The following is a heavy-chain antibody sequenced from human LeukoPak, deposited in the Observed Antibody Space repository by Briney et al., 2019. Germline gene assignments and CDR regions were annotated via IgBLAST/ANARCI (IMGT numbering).Heavy chain of an antibody. V-gene: IGHV3-30*04. Sequence: GRSLRLSCAASGFSFSGYAMHWVRQAPGKGLEWVAVISYDGSDKYYADSVKGRFTISRDNSKNTLYLQMNSLRTEDTALYYCARPYGDLTLLRRAKFFDYWGQGTLVTVSS. CDR1: GFSFSGYA. J-gene: IGHJ4*02. CDR2: ISYDGSDK. D-gene: IGHD4-17*01. CDR3: ARPYGDLTLLRRAKFFDY.